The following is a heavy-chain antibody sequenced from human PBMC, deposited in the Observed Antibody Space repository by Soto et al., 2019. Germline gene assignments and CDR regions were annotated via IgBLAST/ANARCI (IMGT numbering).Heavy chain of an antibody. CDR1: GYTFTSYG. Sequence: ASVKVSCKASGYTFTSYGISWVRQAPGQGLEWMGWISAYNGNTNYAQKLQGRVTMTTDTSTSTAYMELRSLRSDDTAVYYCARDYYDFWSGYSLYYYYGMDVWGQGTTVTVSS. D-gene: IGHD3-3*01. J-gene: IGHJ6*02. CDR2: ISAYNGNT. V-gene: IGHV1-18*01. CDR3: ARDYYDFWSGYSLYYYYGMDV.